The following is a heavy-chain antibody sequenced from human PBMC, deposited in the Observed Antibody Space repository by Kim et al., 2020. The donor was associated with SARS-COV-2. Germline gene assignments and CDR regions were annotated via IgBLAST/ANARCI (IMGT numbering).Heavy chain of an antibody. J-gene: IGHJ4*02. V-gene: IGHV3-11*06. D-gene: IGHD2-2*01. Sequence: KGRFTTSRDNAKNSLYLQMNSLGAEDTAVYYCASDHRYCSSNSCYLFDYWGQGTLVTVSS. CDR3: ASDHRYCSSNSCYLFDY.